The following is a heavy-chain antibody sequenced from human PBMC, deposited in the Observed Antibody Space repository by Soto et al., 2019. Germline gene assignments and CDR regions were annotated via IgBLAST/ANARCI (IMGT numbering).Heavy chain of an antibody. V-gene: IGHV1-18*01. D-gene: IGHD1-26*01. CDR3: ARVVGAIGHWFYP. CDR2: ISVYTGNT. Sequence: QVQLVQSGAEVKKPWASVKVSCKASGYTFTSYGISWVRQAPGQGREWMGRISVYTGNTNYAQKLQGRVTMTTDTSTSTAHMELRSLRSDDQDVYDCARVVGAIGHWFYPWGQGTLGTVSS. J-gene: IGHJ5*02. CDR1: GYTFTSYG.